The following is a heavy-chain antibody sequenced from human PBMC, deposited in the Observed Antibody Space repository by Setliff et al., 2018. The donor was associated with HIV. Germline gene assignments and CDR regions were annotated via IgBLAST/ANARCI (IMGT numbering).Heavy chain of an antibody. CDR1: GGSFSGYY. Sequence: PSETLSLTCAVYGGSFSGYYWGWIRQPPGKGLEWIGEIHHSGITNYNPSLKSRVTISIDTSENQFSLKLSSVTAADTAVYSCARATPFVVVPAAPNYYYYMDVWGKGTTVTVSS. D-gene: IGHD2-2*01. V-gene: IGHV4-34*01. CDR3: ARATPFVVVPAAPNYYYYMDV. CDR2: IHHSGIT. J-gene: IGHJ6*03.